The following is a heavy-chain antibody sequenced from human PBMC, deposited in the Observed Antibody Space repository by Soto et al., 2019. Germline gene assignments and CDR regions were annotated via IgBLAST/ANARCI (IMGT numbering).Heavy chain of an antibody. J-gene: IGHJ6*02. V-gene: IGHV3-33*01. CDR3: ARDEQWLVQSYYGMDV. Sequence: QVQLVESGGGVVQPGRSLRHSCAASGFTFSSYGMHWVRQAPGKGLEWVAVIWYDGSNKYYADSVKGRFTISRDNSKNTLYLQMNSLRAEDTAVYYCARDEQWLVQSYYGMDVWGQGTTVTVSS. D-gene: IGHD6-19*01. CDR2: IWYDGSNK. CDR1: GFTFSSYG.